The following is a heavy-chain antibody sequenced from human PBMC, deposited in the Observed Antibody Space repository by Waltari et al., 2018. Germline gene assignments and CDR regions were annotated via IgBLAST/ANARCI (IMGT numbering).Heavy chain of an antibody. J-gene: IGHJ3*01. Sequence: QVQLQQWGAGLLKPSETLSLTCGVRGGSFSSYYWSWIRQSPGKGLEWIGEINHAGNIHYNPSFKSRVTMSIDTARNQFSLEVKSVIAADTAVNFCARISGLDYATPMWGLGTVVTVSS. V-gene: IGHV4-34*01. CDR3: ARISGLDYATPM. CDR2: INHAGNI. D-gene: IGHD5-12*01. CDR1: GGSFSSYY.